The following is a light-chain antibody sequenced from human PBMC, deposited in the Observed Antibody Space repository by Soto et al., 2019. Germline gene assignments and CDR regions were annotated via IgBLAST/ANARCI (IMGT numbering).Light chain of an antibody. V-gene: IGKV2-28*01. CDR2: LGS. CDR1: QSLLHSNGNNY. CDR3: MQVRQPPYT. Sequence: EIVMTQSPLYLSVTPGEPASISCRSSQSLLHSNGNNYLDWYLQKPGQSPRVLIYLGSSRASGVPDRFSGSGSGTDFSLKISRVEAEDVGIYYCMQVRQPPYTFGQGTKLEIK. J-gene: IGKJ2*01.